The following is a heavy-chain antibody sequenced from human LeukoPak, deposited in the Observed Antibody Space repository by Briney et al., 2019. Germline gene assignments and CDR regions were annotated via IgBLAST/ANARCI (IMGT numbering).Heavy chain of an antibody. V-gene: IGHV1-8*01. J-gene: IGHJ3*02. CDR2: MNPNSGNT. CDR1: GYTFTSYD. CDR3: ARMEERTAFDI. D-gene: IGHD1/OR15-1a*01. Sequence: ASVKVSCKASGYTFTSYDINWVRQATGQGLEWMGWMNPNSGNTGYAQKFQGRVTMTRDTSISTAYMELSRLRSDDTAVYYCARMEERTAFDIWGQGTMVTVSS.